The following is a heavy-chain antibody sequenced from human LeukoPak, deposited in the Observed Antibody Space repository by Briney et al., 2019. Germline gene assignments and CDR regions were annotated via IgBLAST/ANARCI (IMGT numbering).Heavy chain of an antibody. V-gene: IGHV4-59*01. Sequence: SETLSLTCTVSGGSISSYYWSWIRQPPGKGLEWIGYIYYSGSTNYSPSLKSRVTISVDTSKNQFSLKLSSVTAADTAVYYCARGGGTYYYDSSGYYGGYYFDYWGQGTLVTVSS. CDR1: GGSISSYY. CDR2: IYYSGST. J-gene: IGHJ4*02. CDR3: ARGGGTYYYDSSGYYGGYYFDY. D-gene: IGHD3-22*01.